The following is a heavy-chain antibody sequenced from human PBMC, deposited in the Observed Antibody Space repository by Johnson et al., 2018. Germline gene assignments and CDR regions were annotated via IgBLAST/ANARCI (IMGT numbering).Heavy chain of an antibody. CDR3: SKDRGLRRNVATAFDV. J-gene: IGHJ3*01. CDR2: ISYDGRNK. Sequence: QVQLVQSGGGVVQPGRSLRLSCVASGFSFSGYGMHWVRQAPGKGLEWVAFISYDGRNKNYADSVEGRFTLSRDNSQNPLYLQVNSLRAEDTAVYYCSKDRGLRRNVATAFDVWGQGTVVTVSS. D-gene: IGHD4-17*01. CDR1: GFSFSGYG. V-gene: IGHV3-30*18.